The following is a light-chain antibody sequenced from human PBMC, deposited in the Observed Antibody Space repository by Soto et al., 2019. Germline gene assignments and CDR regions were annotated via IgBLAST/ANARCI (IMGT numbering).Light chain of an antibody. J-gene: IGKJ1*01. CDR3: QQLNTYPQT. V-gene: IGKV1-9*01. CDR1: QVIGSN. Sequence: DIQLTQSPSFLSASVGDRVTITCRASQVIGSNLAWYQQKPGKAPNVLIYAASTLQSGVPSRFSGSGSGTEFTLTISSLQPEDFATYYCQQLNTYPQTFGQGTMVEIK. CDR2: AAS.